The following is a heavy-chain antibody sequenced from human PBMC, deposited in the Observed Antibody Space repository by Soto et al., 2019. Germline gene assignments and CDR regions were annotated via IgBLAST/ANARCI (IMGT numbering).Heavy chain of an antibody. Sequence: QVQLVESGGGVVQPGRSLRLSCAASGFTFSSYGMHWVRQAPGKGLEWVAVISYDGSNKHYADSVKGRFTISRDNSKNTLYLQMNSLRAEDTAVYYCAKVRQQLAIDAFDIWGQGTMVTVSS. CDR3: AKVRQQLAIDAFDI. CDR1: GFTFSSYG. J-gene: IGHJ3*02. CDR2: ISYDGSNK. V-gene: IGHV3-30*18. D-gene: IGHD6-13*01.